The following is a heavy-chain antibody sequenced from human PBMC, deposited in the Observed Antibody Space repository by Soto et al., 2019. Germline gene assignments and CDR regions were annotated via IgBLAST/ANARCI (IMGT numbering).Heavy chain of an antibody. Sequence: PSETLSLTCSVSGGSISTYDGSWIRQAPGKRLEWLGYIFHSGATNYNPSLESRVTISVDTSKSQLSLRLTSVTAADTGVYYCARALMGSFDAFDIWGQGTTVTVSS. CDR3: ARALMGSFDAFDI. V-gene: IGHV4-59*01. J-gene: IGHJ3*02. CDR1: GGSISTYD. D-gene: IGHD3-16*01. CDR2: IFHSGAT.